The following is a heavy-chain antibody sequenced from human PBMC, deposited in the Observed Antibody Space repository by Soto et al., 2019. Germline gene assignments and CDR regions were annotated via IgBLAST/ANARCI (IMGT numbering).Heavy chain of an antibody. Sequence: EVQLVESGGGLVKPGGSLRLSCAASGFTFNTYDMNWVRQAPGKGLEWVSSITTSSAYIYYADSLRGRITISRDNAKNSLFLHMNSLRPEDTAVHYCVRSGTARLLRHNWFYTWGQGTLVTVSS. D-gene: IGHD2-21*01. CDR1: GFTFNTYD. V-gene: IGHV3-21*01. CDR3: VRSGTARLLRHNWFYT. CDR2: ITTSSAYI. J-gene: IGHJ5*02.